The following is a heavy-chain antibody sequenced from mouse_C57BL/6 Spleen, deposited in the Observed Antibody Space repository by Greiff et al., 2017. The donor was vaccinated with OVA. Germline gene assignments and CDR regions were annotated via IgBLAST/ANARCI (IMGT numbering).Heavy chain of an antibody. CDR3: TRSSSYFDY. CDR1: GYTFTDYE. D-gene: IGHD2-10*02. J-gene: IGHJ2*01. CDR2: IDPETGGT. V-gene: IGHV1-15*01. Sequence: VQLQQSGAELVRPGASVTLSCKASGYTFTDYEMHWVKQTPVPGLEWIGAIDPETGGTAYNQKFKGKAILTADKSSSTAYMELRSLTSEDSAVYYCTRSSSYFDYWGQGTTLTVSS.